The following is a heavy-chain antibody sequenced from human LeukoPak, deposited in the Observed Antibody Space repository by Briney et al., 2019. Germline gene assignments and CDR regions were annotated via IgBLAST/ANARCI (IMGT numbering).Heavy chain of an antibody. CDR3: ARDSRCSGGSCYRNYYYYMDV. D-gene: IGHD2-15*01. V-gene: IGHV3-21*01. Sequence: GGSLRLSCAVSGFMFRDYWMAWVRQAPGKGLEWVSSISSSSSYIYYADSVKGRFTISRDNAKNSLYLQMNSLRAEDTAVYYCARDSRCSGGSCYRNYYYYMDVWGKGTTVTVSS. CDR2: ISSSSSYI. J-gene: IGHJ6*03. CDR1: GFMFRDYW.